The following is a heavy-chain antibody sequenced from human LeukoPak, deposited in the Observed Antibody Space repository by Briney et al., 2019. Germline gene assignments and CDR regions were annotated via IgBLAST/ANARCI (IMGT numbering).Heavy chain of an antibody. V-gene: IGHV1-2*02. J-gene: IGHJ5*02. CDR2: INPNSGGT. CDR1: GYTFTGYY. D-gene: IGHD3-22*01. CDR3: ARGAAGYYDSSGYYSGWFDP. Sequence: GASVKVSCKASGYTFTGYYMHWVRQVPGQGLEWMGWINPNSGGTNYAQKFQGRVTMTRDTSISTAYMELSRLRSDDTAVYYCARGAAGYYDSSGYYSGWFDPWGRGTLVTVFS.